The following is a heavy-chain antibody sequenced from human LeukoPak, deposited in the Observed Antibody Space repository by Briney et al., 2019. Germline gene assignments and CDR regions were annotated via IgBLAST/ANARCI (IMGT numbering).Heavy chain of an antibody. CDR1: GITFSTYA. CDR3: AEVGASSGVDN. D-gene: IGHD1-26*01. Sequence: GGSLRLSCSVSGITFSTYAMHWVRQAPGKGLEYVSAINSIGTATHYAESVRGRFTISRNTSKKMLYLQMSSLRTEDTAVYYCAEVGASSGVDNWGQGTLVHASS. CDR2: INSIGTAT. J-gene: IGHJ4*02. V-gene: IGHV3-64D*09.